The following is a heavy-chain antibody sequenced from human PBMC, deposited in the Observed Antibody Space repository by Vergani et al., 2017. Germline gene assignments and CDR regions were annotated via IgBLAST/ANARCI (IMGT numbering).Heavy chain of an antibody. V-gene: IGHV4-4*03. CDR1: GGSISDTHW. CDR3: ARVGLQLWRTFDI. J-gene: IGHJ3*02. D-gene: IGHD5-18*01. Sequence: QVQLQESGPGLVKPPGTLSLTCAVSGGSISDTHWWSWVRQSPGKGLEWIGEIYHSGSTNYNPSLQSRVTISVDESKSQFSLRLTSVTAADTGVYYCARVGLQLWRTFDIWGQGTMVTVSS. CDR2: IYHSGST.